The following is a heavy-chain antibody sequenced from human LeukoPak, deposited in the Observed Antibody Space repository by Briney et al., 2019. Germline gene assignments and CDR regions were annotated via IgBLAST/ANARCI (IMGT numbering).Heavy chain of an antibody. D-gene: IGHD1-7*01. Sequence: SSETLSLTCTVSGGSMSSYYWSWIRQPAGKGLEWIGRIYTSGTTNYNPSLMSRVTMSVDTSKSQFSLKLTSMTATGATVYSCTRGTGTTNFDYWGQGTLVTVSS. CDR3: TRGTGTTNFDY. CDR1: GGSMSSYY. V-gene: IGHV4-4*07. CDR2: IYTSGTT. J-gene: IGHJ4*02.